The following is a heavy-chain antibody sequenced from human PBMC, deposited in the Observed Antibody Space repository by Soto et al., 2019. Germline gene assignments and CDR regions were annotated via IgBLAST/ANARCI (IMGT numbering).Heavy chain of an antibody. D-gene: IGHD2-2*01. CDR1: GGPISSYY. J-gene: IGHJ4*02. V-gene: IGHV4-59*01. CDR2: IYYSGST. CDR3: AREKYQLYYFDY. Sequence: SETLSLTCTVSGGPISSYYWSWIRQPPGKGLEWIGYIYYSGSTNYNPSLKSRVTISVDTSKNQFSLKLSSVTAADTAVYYCAREKYQLYYFDYWGQGTLVTVSS.